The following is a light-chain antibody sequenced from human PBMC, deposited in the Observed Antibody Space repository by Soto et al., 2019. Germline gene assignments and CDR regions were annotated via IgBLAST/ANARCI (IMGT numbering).Light chain of an antibody. CDR1: SSDVGGYNY. J-gene: IGLJ2*01. CDR2: EVS. V-gene: IGLV2-8*01. Sequence: QSALTQPPSASGSPGQSVTISCTGTSSDVGGYNYVSWDQQHPGKAPKFMIYEVSKRPSGVTDRFSGSKSGNTASLTVSGLQAEDEADYYCSSYAGSNNVVFGGGTKLTVL. CDR3: SSYAGSNNVV.